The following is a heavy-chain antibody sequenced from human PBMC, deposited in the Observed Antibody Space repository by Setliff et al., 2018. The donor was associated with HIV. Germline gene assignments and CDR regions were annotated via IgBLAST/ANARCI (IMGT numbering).Heavy chain of an antibody. Sequence: SVKVSCKASGGTFGSYAISWVRQAPGQGLGWMGGIIPIFDTAKYAQKFQGRVTITADESTTTAYMELSSLRSEDTAVYYCARVRGRQPLLYVGYMDVWGKGTTVTVS. CDR3: ARVRGRQPLLYVGYMDV. V-gene: IGHV1-69*13. CDR2: IIPIFDTA. J-gene: IGHJ6*03. D-gene: IGHD2-2*02. CDR1: GGTFGSYA.